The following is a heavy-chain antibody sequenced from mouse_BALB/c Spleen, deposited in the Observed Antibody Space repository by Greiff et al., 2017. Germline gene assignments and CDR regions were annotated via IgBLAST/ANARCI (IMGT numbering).Heavy chain of an antibody. CDR1: GFNIKDYY. V-gene: IGHV14-4*02. CDR2: IDPENGDT. CDR3: NLSYYDNYEGWFDY. D-gene: IGHD2-10*01. Sequence: EVQLQQSGAELVRSGASVKLSCTASGFNIKDYYMHWVKQRPEQGLEWIGWIDPENGDTEYAPKFQGKATMTADTSSNTAYLQLSSLTSEDTAVYNCNLSYYDNYEGWFDYWGQGTTLTVSS. J-gene: IGHJ2*01.